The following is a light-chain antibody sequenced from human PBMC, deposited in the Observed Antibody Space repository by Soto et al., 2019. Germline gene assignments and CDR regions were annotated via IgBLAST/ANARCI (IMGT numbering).Light chain of an antibody. CDR3: QHYNYYSRV. Sequence: DIQMTQSPSTLSASIGDTVTITCRTSQSVDTWLAWYQHKAGKAPKLLIYRASSLATGVPSRFSASGSGTAFTLTIASLQPDDFATYYCQHYNYYSRVFGLGTQVEIK. CDR2: RAS. V-gene: IGKV1-5*03. J-gene: IGKJ1*01. CDR1: QSVDTW.